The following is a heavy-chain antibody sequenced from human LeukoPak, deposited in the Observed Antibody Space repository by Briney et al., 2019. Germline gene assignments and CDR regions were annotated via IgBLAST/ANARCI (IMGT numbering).Heavy chain of an antibody. D-gene: IGHD5-12*01. CDR3: AKVLYSGYDSLGY. J-gene: IGHJ4*02. Sequence: GGSLRLSCAASGFTFSSYGMHWVRQAPGKGLEWVAFIRYDGSNKYYADSVKGRFTISRDNSKNTLYLQMNSLRAEDTAVYDCAKVLYSGYDSLGYWGQGTLVTVSS. V-gene: IGHV3-30*02. CDR2: IRYDGSNK. CDR1: GFTFSSYG.